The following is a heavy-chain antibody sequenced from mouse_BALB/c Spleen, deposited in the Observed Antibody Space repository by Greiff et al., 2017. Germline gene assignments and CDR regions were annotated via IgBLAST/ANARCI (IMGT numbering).Heavy chain of an antibody. CDR1: GYTFTSYW. V-gene: IGHV1-7*01. CDR3: ARSLTTATAWFAY. D-gene: IGHD1-2*01. CDR2: INPSTGYT. Sequence: QVQLQQSGAELAKPGASVKMSCKASGYTFTSYWMHWVKQRPGQGLEWIGYINPSTGYTEYNQKFKDKATLTADKSSSTAYMQLSSLTSEDSAVYYCARSLTTATAWFAYWGQGTLVTVSA. J-gene: IGHJ3*01.